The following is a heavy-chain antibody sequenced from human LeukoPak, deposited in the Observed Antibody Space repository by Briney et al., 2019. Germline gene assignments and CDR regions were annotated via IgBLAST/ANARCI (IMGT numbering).Heavy chain of an antibody. J-gene: IGHJ4*02. V-gene: IGHV5-51*01. D-gene: IGHD3-9*01. CDR2: IYPGDSDT. CDR3: AEAPPEKKKYFACLFD. Sequence: GESLKISCKGSGYSFTSYWIGWVRQMPGKGLEWMGIIYPGDSDTRYSPSFQGQVTISADKSISTAYLQWSSLKASDTAMYYCAEAPPEKKKYFACLFDWGQGTLVTVS. CDR1: GYSFTSYW.